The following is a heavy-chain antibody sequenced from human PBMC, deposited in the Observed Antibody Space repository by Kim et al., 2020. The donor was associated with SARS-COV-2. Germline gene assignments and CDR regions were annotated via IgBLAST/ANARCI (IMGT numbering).Heavy chain of an antibody. V-gene: IGHV4-59*13. D-gene: IGHD6-13*01. CDR3: AINTPRAAGGAFDI. Sequence: SETLSLTCTVSGGSISSYYWSWIRQPPGKGLEWIGYIYYSGSTNYNPSLKSRVTISVDTSKNQFSLKLSSVTAADTAVYYCAINTPRAAGGAFDIWGQGTMVTVSS. CDR1: GGSISSYY. J-gene: IGHJ3*02. CDR2: IYYSGST.